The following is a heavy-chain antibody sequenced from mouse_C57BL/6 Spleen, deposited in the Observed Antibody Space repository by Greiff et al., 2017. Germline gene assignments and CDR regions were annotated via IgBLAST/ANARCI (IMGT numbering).Heavy chain of an antibody. D-gene: IGHD1-1*01. CDR1: GYTFTSYW. CDR3: AGAITTVVRTTWYFDV. CDR2: IYPGSGST. J-gene: IGHJ1*03. V-gene: IGHV1-55*01. Sequence: QVQLQQPGAELVKPGASVKMSCKASGYTFTSYWITWVKQRPGQGLEWIGDIYPGSGSTNYNEKFKSKATLTVDTSSSTAYMQLSRLTSEDSAVYDYAGAITTVVRTTWYFDVWGTGTTVTVSS.